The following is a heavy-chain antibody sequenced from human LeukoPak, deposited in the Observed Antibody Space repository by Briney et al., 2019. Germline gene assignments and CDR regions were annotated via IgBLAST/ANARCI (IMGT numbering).Heavy chain of an antibody. Sequence: GGSLRLSCAASGFTFSSYGMHWVRQARGKGLEWVAFIRYDGSNKYYADSVKGRFAISRDNSKNTLYLQMNSLRAEDTAVYYCAKTYYDFWSGYSWGQGTLVTVSS. CDR3: AKTYYDFWSGYS. J-gene: IGHJ5*02. D-gene: IGHD3-3*01. CDR2: IRYDGSNK. V-gene: IGHV3-30*02. CDR1: GFTFSSYG.